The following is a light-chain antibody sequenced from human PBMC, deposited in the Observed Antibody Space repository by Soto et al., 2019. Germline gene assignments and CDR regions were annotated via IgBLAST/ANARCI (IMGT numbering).Light chain of an antibody. CDR3: QQYGTYLWT. Sequence: AIQLTQSPSSLSASVGDSVTITCRTSQGISSALAWYQQKPGRPPKLLMYDASSLESGVPSRFSGSGSGTEFTLTISSLQPDDFATYYCQQYGTYLWTFGQGTRVEIK. J-gene: IGKJ1*01. CDR2: DAS. CDR1: QGISSA. V-gene: IGKV1-13*02.